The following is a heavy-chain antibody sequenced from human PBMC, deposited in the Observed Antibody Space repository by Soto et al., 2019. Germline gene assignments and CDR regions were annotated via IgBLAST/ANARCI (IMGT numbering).Heavy chain of an antibody. D-gene: IGHD2-15*01. CDR1: GATLNTFINYG. CDR3: ATGAATTILVIQYGALEN. J-gene: IGHJ3*01. CDR2: IIPVFGAA. V-gene: IGHV1-69*12. Sequence: QVQLVQSGAEVKKPGSSVRVSCKASGATLNTFINYGITWVRQAPGQGLEYMGGIIPVFGAANHAQKFQGRVTISAGESTRPVNMSLRSLTSKETAVYYPATGAATTILVIQYGALENWGQGTMVTVSS.